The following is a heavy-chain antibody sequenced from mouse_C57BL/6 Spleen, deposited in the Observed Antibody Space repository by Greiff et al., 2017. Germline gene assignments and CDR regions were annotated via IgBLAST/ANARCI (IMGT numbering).Heavy chain of an antibody. Sequence: EVKLVESGGGLVQPGGSLKLSCAASGFTFSDYYMYWVRQTPEKRLEWVAYISNGGGSTYYPDTVKGRFTMSRDNAKNTLYLQMSRLKSEDTAMYYCARHEGSRGMDYWGKGTSVTVSS. J-gene: IGHJ4*01. V-gene: IGHV5-12*01. CDR2: ISNGGGST. CDR1: GFTFSDYY. CDR3: ARHEGSRGMDY.